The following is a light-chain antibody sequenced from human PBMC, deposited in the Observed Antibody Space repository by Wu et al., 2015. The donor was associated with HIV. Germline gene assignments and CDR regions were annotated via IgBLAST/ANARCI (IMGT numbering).Light chain of an antibody. J-gene: IGKJ3*01. CDR3: QQYGRSPFS. CDR1: QSVSGSF. Sequence: EIVLTQSLGTLSLSPGERATLSCRASQSVSGSFLAWYRQKPGQAPRLLIYGASSRATGIPDRFSGRGSGTDFALTITRLEPEDFAVYYCQQYGRSPFSLGPGTRVDVK. CDR2: GAS. V-gene: IGKV3-20*01.